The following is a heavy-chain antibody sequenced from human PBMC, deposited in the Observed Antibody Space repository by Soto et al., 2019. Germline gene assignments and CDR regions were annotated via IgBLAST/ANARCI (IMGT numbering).Heavy chain of an antibody. CDR2: TRLGRKSP. J-gene: IGHJ6*02. V-gene: IGHV3-74*01. CDR1: GFTFSNYW. Sequence: QPWGSLRICCATSGFTFSNYWMPWVRQAPGKGLELVLATRLGRKSPGYGDCVKGRFTISRDNAKNTLYLQMNSLRAEDTAEYYCARGPALLYSRSCYRSARHDDDGMDVGGQGTRSPSP. CDR3: ARGPALLYSRSCYRSARHDDDGMDV. D-gene: IGHD6-13*01.